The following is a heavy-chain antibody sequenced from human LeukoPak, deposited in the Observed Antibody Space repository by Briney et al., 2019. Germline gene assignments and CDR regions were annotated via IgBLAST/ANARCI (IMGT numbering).Heavy chain of an antibody. D-gene: IGHD4-17*01. J-gene: IGHJ4*02. Sequence: ASVKVSCKASGYTFIRSYMHWVRQAPGQGLEWMGLINPSGGNTIYAQKSQGRVSMTRDTSTSTVYMELSSLRSEDAAVYYCARTNGDSTSYYFDYWGQGTLVTVSS. CDR2: INPSGGNT. CDR3: ARTNGDSTSYYFDY. CDR1: GYTFIRSY. V-gene: IGHV1-46*01.